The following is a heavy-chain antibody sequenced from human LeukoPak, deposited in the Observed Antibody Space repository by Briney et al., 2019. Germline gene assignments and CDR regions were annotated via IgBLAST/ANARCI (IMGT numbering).Heavy chain of an antibody. J-gene: IGHJ5*02. V-gene: IGHV4-31*03. CDR1: GGSISSGGYY. CDR3: ARSGSAQARGMNWFDP. CDR2: IYYSGST. D-gene: IGHD3-10*01. Sequence: SSETLSLTCTVSGGSISSGGYYWSWIRQHPGKGLEWIGYIYYSGSTYYNPSLKSRVTISVDTSKNQFSLKLSSVTAADTAVYYCARSGSAQARGMNWFDPWGQGTPVTVSS.